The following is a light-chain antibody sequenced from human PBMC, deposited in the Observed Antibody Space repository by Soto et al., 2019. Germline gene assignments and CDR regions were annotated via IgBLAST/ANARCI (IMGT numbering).Light chain of an antibody. CDR2: GAS. V-gene: IGKV3-20*01. CDR1: QSVSSTY. Sequence: EMVLTQSPGTLSLSPGERATLSCRASQSVSSTYLAWYQHKLGQAPRLLIYGASSKASGIPDRFSGSGSGTDFTLTISRLEPEDFAVYYCQQYGSSPRSFGQGTKVEVK. J-gene: IGKJ1*01. CDR3: QQYGSSPRS.